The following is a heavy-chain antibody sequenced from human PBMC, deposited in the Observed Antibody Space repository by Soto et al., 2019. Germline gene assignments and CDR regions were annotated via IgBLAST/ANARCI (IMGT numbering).Heavy chain of an antibody. V-gene: IGHV4-59*02. CDR3: ASSNIAAAGFYYYGMDV. Sequence: SETLSLTCTVSGDSVSSYYWSWIRQPPGKGLEWIGYIYYSGSTNYNPSLKSRVTISVDTSKNQFSLNLSSVTAADTAVYYCASSNIAAAGFYYYGMDVWGRGTTVTVSS. CDR1: GDSVSSYY. J-gene: IGHJ6*02. D-gene: IGHD6-13*01. CDR2: IYYSGST.